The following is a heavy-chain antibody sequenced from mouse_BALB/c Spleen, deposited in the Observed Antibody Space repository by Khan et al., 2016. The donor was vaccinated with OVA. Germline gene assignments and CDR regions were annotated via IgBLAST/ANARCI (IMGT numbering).Heavy chain of an antibody. CDR2: IWGGGST. Sequence: QMQLEASGPGLVAPSQSLSITCTVSGFSLSRYNIHWVRQPPGKGLEWLGMIWGGGSTDYNSALKSRLSISKDNSKGQVFLKMHSLQTDDTAMYYCARAYYRYDGYYAMDYWGQGTSVTVSS. CDR3: ARAYYRYDGYYAMDY. CDR1: GFSLSRYN. V-gene: IGHV2-6-4*01. D-gene: IGHD2-14*01. J-gene: IGHJ4*01.